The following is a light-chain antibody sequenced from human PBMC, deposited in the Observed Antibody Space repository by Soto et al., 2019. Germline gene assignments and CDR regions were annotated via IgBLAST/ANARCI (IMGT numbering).Light chain of an antibody. CDR1: SSNIGAGYD. V-gene: IGLV1-40*01. CDR2: GNS. CDR3: QSYDSSLSGRDVV. J-gene: IGLJ2*01. Sequence: VLTQPPSVSGAPGQRVTISYTGSSSNIGAGYDVHWYQQLPGTAPKLLIYGNSNRPSGVPDRFSGSKSGTSASLAITGLQAEDEADYYCQSYDSSLSGRDVVFGGGTKLTVL.